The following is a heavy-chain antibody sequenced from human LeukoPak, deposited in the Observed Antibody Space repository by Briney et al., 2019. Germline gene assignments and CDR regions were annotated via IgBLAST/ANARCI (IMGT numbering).Heavy chain of an antibody. CDR3: ARASQYYYDSSGVSWFDP. CDR2: ISAYNGNT. J-gene: IGHJ5*02. V-gene: IGHV1-18*01. Sequence: GASVKVSCKASGYTFTSYGVSWVRQAPGQGLEWMGWISAYNGNTNYAQKLQGRVTMTTDTSTSTAYTELRSLRSDDTAVYYCARASQYYYDSSGVSWFDPWGQGTLVAVSS. D-gene: IGHD3-22*01. CDR1: GYTFTSYG.